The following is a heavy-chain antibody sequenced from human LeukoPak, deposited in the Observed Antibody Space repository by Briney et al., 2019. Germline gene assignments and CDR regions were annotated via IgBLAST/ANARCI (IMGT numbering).Heavy chain of an antibody. CDR2: IYHSGST. Sequence: SETLSLTCAVSGGSISSGGYSWSWIRQPPGKGLEWIGYIYHSGSTYYNPSLKSRVTISVDTSKNQFSLKLSSVTAADTAVYYCARGAYYDFWSGPIDYWGQGTLVTVSS. D-gene: IGHD3-3*01. CDR1: GGSISSGGYS. CDR3: ARGAYYDFWSGPIDY. V-gene: IGHV4-30-2*01. J-gene: IGHJ4*02.